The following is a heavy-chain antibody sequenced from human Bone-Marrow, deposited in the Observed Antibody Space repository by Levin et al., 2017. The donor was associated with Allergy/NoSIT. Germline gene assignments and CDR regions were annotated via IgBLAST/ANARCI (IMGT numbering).Heavy chain of an antibody. CDR1: GFTFSSYA. Sequence: GESLKISCAASGFTFSSYAIAWVRQAPGKGLEWLSSIDYNSKYIYYAGAAKGRFTISRDNTKNSLSLQMDSLRVEDTAVYYCARWGLWTAYATGGLDYWGRGTLVTVSS. D-gene: IGHD3/OR15-3a*01. J-gene: IGHJ4*02. CDR2: IDYNSKYI. CDR3: ARWGLWTAYATGGLDY. V-gene: IGHV3-21*01.